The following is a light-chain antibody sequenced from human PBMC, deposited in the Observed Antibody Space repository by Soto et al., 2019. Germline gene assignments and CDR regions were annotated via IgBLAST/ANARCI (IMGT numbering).Light chain of an antibody. Sequence: IQMTQSPSTLSASVGNRVTISLLASQTISSWLAWYRQKPGKAPKLLIYKASTLKSGVPSRFSGSGSGTEFTLTISSLQPEDVAIYYCQKYNSGPLTFGGGTKVDI. V-gene: IGKV1-5*03. CDR2: KAS. J-gene: IGKJ4*01. CDR1: QTISSW. CDR3: QKYNSGPLT.